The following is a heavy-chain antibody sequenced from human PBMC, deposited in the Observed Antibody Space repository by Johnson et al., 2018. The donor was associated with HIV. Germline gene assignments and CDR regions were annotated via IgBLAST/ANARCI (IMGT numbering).Heavy chain of an antibody. CDR1: GFNFNIFG. CDR2: LWYDGTTA. D-gene: IGHD6-13*01. J-gene: IGHJ3*02. V-gene: IGHV3-33*01. CDR3: ARVGQQSNAFDI. Sequence: QMQLVESGGDMVQPGRSLRLSCAASGFNFNIFGMHWVRQAPGTGLEWVAILWYDGTTAFSADSVKGRFTISRDTSKKMLYLQMNSLRVDDTAVYYCARVGQQSNAFDIWGQGTMVTVSS.